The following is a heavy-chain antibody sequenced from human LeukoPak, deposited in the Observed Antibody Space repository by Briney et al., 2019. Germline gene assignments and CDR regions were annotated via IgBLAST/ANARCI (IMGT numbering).Heavy chain of an antibody. CDR3: ARGLRYFDWLSKIPFDY. CDR1: GGSFSGYY. CDR2: INHSGST. V-gene: IGHV4-34*01. J-gene: IGHJ4*02. D-gene: IGHD3-9*01. Sequence: PSETLSLTCAVYGGSFSGYYWSWIRQPPGKGLEWIGEINHSGSTNYNPPLKSRVTISVDTSKNQFSLKLSSVTAADTAVYYCARGLRYFDWLSKIPFDYWGQGTLVTVSS.